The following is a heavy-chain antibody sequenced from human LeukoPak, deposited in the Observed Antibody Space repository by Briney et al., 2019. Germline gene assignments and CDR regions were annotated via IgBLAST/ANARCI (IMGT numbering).Heavy chain of an antibody. Sequence: ASVKVSCKASGYTFTNNDINWVRQAPGQGIEWMGWVSPDSGDTDYAPNFRGRVTMTTDTSINTAYMELTSLTSEDTAIYYCTRGRAAGDWGQGTLVTVSS. D-gene: IGHD6-19*01. CDR3: TRGRAAGD. V-gene: IGHV1-8*01. CDR2: VSPDSGDT. CDR1: GYTFTNND. J-gene: IGHJ4*02.